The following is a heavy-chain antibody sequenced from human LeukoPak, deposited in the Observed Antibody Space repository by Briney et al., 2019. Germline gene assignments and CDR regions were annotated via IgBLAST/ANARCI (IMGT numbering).Heavy chain of an antibody. V-gene: IGHV3-7*01. J-gene: IGHJ4*02. CDR3: ARDHYYDSSGYDVDY. CDR2: IKQDGSEK. Sequence: GGSLRLSCAASGFTFSSYWMSWGRQAPGKGLEWVANIKQDGSEKYYVDSVKGRFTISRDNAKNSLYLQMNSLRAEDTAVYYCARDHYYDSSGYDVDYWGQGTLVTVSS. CDR1: GFTFSSYW. D-gene: IGHD3-22*01.